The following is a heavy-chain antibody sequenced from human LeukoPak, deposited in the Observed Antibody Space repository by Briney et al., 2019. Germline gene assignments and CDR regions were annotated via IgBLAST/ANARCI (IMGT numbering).Heavy chain of an antibody. CDR1: GFTFSSYG. CDR3: AKDGGGYSSSWRFDY. Sequence: PGGSLRLSCAASGFTFSSYGMHWVRQAPGKGLEWVAVIWYDGSNKYYADSVKGRFTISRDNSKNTLYLQMNSLRAEDTAVYYCAKDGGGYSSSWRFDYWGQGTLVTVSS. CDR2: IWYDGSNK. J-gene: IGHJ4*02. V-gene: IGHV3-33*06. D-gene: IGHD6-13*01.